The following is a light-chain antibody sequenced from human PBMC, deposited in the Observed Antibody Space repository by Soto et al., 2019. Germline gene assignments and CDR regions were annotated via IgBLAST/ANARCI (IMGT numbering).Light chain of an antibody. V-gene: IGKV1-5*01. Sequence: GDRVTITCRASQSITTFLAWYQQKPGKAPQILIYDASKLEPGVPSRFSGSGSGTEFTLTISSLQPDDFATYYCQQLRTFGQETKVDIK. CDR1: QSITTF. CDR3: QQLRT. J-gene: IGKJ1*01. CDR2: DAS.